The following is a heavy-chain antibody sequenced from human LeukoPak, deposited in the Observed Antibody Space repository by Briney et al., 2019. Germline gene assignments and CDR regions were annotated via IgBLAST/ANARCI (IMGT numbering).Heavy chain of an antibody. D-gene: IGHD2-2*01. CDR1: GYTFTGYY. Sequence: ASVKVSCKASGYTFTGYYMHWVRQAPGQGLEWMGRINPNSGGTDYAQNFQGRVTMNRDTSVSTAYLELSRLRSDDTAVYYCAIQSLVPRPGYWGQGPLVTVSS. J-gene: IGHJ4*02. CDR2: INPNSGGT. V-gene: IGHV1-2*06. CDR3: AIQSLVPRPGY.